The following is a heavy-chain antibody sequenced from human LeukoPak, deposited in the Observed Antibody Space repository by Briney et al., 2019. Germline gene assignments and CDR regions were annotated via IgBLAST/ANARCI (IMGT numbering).Heavy chain of an antibody. CDR1: GYTFTGYY. CDR3: ARGVVAATFYYYMDV. Sequence: AASVKVSCKPSGYTFTGYYMHWVRQAPGQGLEWMGWINPSSGGTNYPQKFQGRVTVTRDTSLSTAYMELSGLRSDDTAVYYCARGVVAATFYYYMDVWDKGTTVTVFS. D-gene: IGHD2-15*01. V-gene: IGHV1-2*02. CDR2: INPSSGGT. J-gene: IGHJ6*03.